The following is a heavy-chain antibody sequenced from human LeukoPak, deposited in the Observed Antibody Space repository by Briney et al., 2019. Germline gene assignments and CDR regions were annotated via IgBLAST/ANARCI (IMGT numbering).Heavy chain of an antibody. Sequence: GGSLRLSCAASGLSFSSYWMRWARQAPGKGMVWVSRINSGGRNTIYADPVKARFTISRATDHNTLHLPMTGLTAEHTPLYSRLGSTSFFVGNAPHVWGQGTTVTVSS. J-gene: IGHJ6*02. CDR3: LGSTSFFVGNAPHV. CDR2: INSGGRNT. CDR1: GLSFSSYW. V-gene: IGHV3-74*01. D-gene: IGHD1-1*01.